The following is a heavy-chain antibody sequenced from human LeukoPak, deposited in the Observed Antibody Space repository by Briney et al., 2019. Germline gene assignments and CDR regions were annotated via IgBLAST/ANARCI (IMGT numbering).Heavy chain of an antibody. V-gene: IGHV4-4*07. CDR1: GGSISGCF. J-gene: IGHJ4*02. Sequence: SETLSLTCTVSGGSISGCFWTWIRQPAGKGLEWIGRIYSSGGNNYNPSLKSRVTMSLDTSKNHFSLNLTSVTAADTAVYYCAREPTSGREPTSGRPLDYWGQGTLVTVSS. D-gene: IGHD5-12*01. CDR3: AREPTSGREPTSGRPLDY. CDR2: IYSSGGN.